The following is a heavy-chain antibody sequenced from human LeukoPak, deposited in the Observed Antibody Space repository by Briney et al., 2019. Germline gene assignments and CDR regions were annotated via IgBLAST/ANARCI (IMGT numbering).Heavy chain of an antibody. Sequence: GGSLRLSCAASGFTFDDYAMHWVRQAPGKGLEWVSGISWNSGSIGYADSVKGRFTISRDNAKNSLYLQMNSLRAEDTALYYCAKDNSYGYLDYFDCWGQGTLVTVSS. CDR3: AKDNSYGYLDYFDC. J-gene: IGHJ4*02. D-gene: IGHD5-18*01. CDR2: ISWNSGSI. CDR1: GFTFDDYA. V-gene: IGHV3-9*01.